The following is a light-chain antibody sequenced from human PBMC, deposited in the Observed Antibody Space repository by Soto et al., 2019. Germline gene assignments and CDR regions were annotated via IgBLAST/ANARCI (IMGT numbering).Light chain of an antibody. Sequence: EIVLTQSPGTLSLSPGERATLSCRASQSFSSSYLAWYQQKPGQAPRLLIYGASSRATGIPDRCSGSGSGTDFTLTISRLEPEDFEVYDGQQYGTAITFGQGTRLVI. V-gene: IGKV3-20*01. J-gene: IGKJ5*01. CDR1: QSFSSSY. CDR3: QQYGTAIT. CDR2: GAS.